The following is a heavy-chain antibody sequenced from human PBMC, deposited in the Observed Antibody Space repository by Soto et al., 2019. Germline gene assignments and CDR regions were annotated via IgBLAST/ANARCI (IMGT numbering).Heavy chain of an antibody. Sequence: QVQLQESGPGLVKPSETLSLTCTVSGGSISSYYWSWIRQPPGKGLEWIGYIYYSGSTNYNPSLKSRATLSVDTSKNPFSLKLSSVTAADTAVYYCARLWGWFGDYWGQGTLVTVSS. V-gene: IGHV4-59*08. CDR3: ARLWGWFGDY. CDR2: IYYSGST. CDR1: GGSISSYY. J-gene: IGHJ4*02. D-gene: IGHD3-10*01.